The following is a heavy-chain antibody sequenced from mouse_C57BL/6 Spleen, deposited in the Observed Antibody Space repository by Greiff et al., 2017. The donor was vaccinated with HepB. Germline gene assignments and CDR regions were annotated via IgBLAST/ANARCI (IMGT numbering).Heavy chain of an antibody. CDR2: ISGGGGNT. D-gene: IGHD4-1*01. V-gene: IGHV5-9*01. Sequence: EVMLVESGGGLVKPGGSLKLSCAASGFTFSSYTMSWVRQTPEKRLEWVATISGGGGNTYYPDSVKGRFTISRDNAKNTLYLQMSSLRSEDTALYYCASLGAMDYWGQGTSVTVSS. CDR1: GFTFSSYT. CDR3: ASLGAMDY. J-gene: IGHJ4*01.